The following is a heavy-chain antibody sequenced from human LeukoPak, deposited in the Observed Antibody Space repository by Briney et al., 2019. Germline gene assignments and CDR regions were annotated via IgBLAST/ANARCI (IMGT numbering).Heavy chain of an antibody. Sequence: PSETLSLTCTVSGYSISSGYYWGWIRQPPGKGLEWIGSFYHSGSTYYNPSLESRVTISVDTSKNQFSLKLRSVTAADTAVYYCAKSGDYYSQGASWFDPWGQGTLVTVSS. V-gene: IGHV4-38-2*02. D-gene: IGHD2-21*01. CDR3: AKSGDYYSQGASWFDP. CDR2: FYHSGST. J-gene: IGHJ5*02. CDR1: GYSISSGYY.